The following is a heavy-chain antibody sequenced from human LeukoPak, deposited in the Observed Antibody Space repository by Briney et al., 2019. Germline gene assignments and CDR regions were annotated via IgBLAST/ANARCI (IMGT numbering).Heavy chain of an antibody. CDR3: ARLDIVVVPAAYDAFDI. V-gene: IGHV4-38-2*02. Sequence: SETLSLTCTVSGGSISSYYWGWIRQPPGKGLEWIGSIYHSGSTYYNPSLKSRVTISVDTSKNQFSLKLSSVTAADTAVYYCARLDIVVVPAAYDAFDIWGQGTMVTVSS. CDR2: IYHSGST. D-gene: IGHD2-2*03. J-gene: IGHJ3*02. CDR1: GGSISSYY.